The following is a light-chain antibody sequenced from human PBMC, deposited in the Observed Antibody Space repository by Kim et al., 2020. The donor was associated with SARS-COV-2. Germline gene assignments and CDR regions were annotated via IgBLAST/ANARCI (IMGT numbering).Light chain of an antibody. CDR3: CSYAGSLV. V-gene: IGLV2-11*01. CDR1: SSDVGGYNY. J-gene: IGLJ2*01. CDR2: DVS. Sequence: SVLTQPRSVSGSPGQSVTISCTGTSSDVGGYNYVSWYQQHPGKAPKLMIYDVSKRPSGVPDRFSGSKSGNTASLTISGLQAEDEADYYCCSYAGSLVFGGGTQLTVL.